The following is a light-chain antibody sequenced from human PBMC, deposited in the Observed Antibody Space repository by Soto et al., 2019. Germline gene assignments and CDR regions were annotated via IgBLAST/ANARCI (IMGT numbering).Light chain of an antibody. J-gene: IGKJ1*01. CDR1: QSVGIN. CDR3: QHYFNNWPPWT. V-gene: IGKV3-15*01. Sequence: EIVMTQSPATLSVSPGERVTLSCRASQSVGINLAWYQQKLGQAPRLLIYGASTGAADIPARFSGSGSGTEFTLTISSLQSEDFAIYYCQHYFNNWPPWTFGQGTKVEIK. CDR2: GAS.